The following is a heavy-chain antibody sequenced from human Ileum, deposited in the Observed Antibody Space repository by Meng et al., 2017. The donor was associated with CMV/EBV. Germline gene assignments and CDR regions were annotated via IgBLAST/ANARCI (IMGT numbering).Heavy chain of an antibody. CDR2: VNNRGRT. V-gene: IGHV4-34*01. CDR1: GEPPHGLL. J-gene: IGHJ1*01. D-gene: IGHD5-24*01. CDR3: ASGRLQFTPSALQH. Sequence: VQFQQRCACIVKPSETLSPSCPCLGEPPHGLLCSWIRHPPGMGLDWIGEVNNRGRTNYNPSLKSRLTISIDTSKRQLSLMVTSVTAADSAIYYCASGRLQFTPSALQHWGPGTLVTVSS.